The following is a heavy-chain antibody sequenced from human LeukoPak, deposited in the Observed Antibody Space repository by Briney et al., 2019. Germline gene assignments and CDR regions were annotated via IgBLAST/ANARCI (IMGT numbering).Heavy chain of an antibody. V-gene: IGHV4-4*07. D-gene: IGHD6-19*01. CDR2: IYTSGST. Sequence: SETLPLTCTVSGGSISSYYWSWIRQPAGKGLEWIGRIYTSGSTNYNPSLKSRVTMSVDTSKNQFSLKLSSVTAADTAVYYCARGGHSGWYKGYNWFDPWGQGTLATVSS. J-gene: IGHJ5*02. CDR3: ARGGHSGWYKGYNWFDP. CDR1: GGSISSYY.